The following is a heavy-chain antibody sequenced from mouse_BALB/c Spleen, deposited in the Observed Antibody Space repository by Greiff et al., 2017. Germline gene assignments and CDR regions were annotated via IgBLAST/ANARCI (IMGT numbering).Heavy chain of an antibody. V-gene: IGHV2-5-1*01. CDR3: AKKEAYYGNYNCGGDY. CDR1: GFSLTSYG. Sequence: VQLQQSGPSLVQPSQSLSITCTVSGFSLTSYGVHWVRQSPGKGLEWLGVIWRGGSTDYNAAFMSRLSITKDNSKSQVFFKMNSLQADDTAIYYCAKKEAYYGNYNCGGDYWGQGTSVTVSS. D-gene: IGHD2-10*01. J-gene: IGHJ4*01. CDR2: IWRGGST.